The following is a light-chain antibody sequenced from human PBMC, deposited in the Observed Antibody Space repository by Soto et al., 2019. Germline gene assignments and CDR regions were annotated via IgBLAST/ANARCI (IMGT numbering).Light chain of an antibody. V-gene: IGLV2-11*01. CDR3: CSYAGSYTYV. Sequence: QSALTQPRSVSGSPGQSVTISCTGTSSDVGGYNYVSWYQQHPGKAPKLMIYDVSKRPSGVPDRFSGSKSGNTASLTISGLQAEGEADYYCCSYAGSYTYVFGTGTKGHRP. CDR2: DVS. CDR1: SSDVGGYNY. J-gene: IGLJ1*01.